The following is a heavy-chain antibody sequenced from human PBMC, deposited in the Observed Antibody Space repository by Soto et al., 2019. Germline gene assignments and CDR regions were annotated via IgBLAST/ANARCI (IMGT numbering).Heavy chain of an antibody. V-gene: IGHV4-59*01. J-gene: IGHJ4*02. CDR1: GGSMSEYF. CDR2: IYYLGST. Sequence: SETLSLTCSVSGGSMSEYFWSWTRQSPGKGLEWIGYIYYLGSTDYNPSLKSRVTISVDTSKRQFSRRLTSVTAADTAVYYCARDGYDGSGSPYPAYWGPGTQVTVSS. D-gene: IGHD3-10*01. CDR3: ARDGYDGSGSPYPAY.